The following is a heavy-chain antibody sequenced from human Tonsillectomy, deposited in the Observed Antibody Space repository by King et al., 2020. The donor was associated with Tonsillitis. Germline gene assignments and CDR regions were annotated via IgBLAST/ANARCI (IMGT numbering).Heavy chain of an antibody. CDR2: IYASGSA. J-gene: IGHJ4*02. CDR3: ARCPMQYSFDY. V-gene: IGHV4-4*07. D-gene: IGHD6-19*01. Sequence: QLQESGPGLVKPSETRSLTCSVSGDSVTSYYWNWIRQPAGKRLEWIGRIYASGSANYNPSLTSRVSMSIDTSKNQFSLRLSSVTAADTAVYYCARCPMQYSFDYWGQGALVTVSS. CDR1: GDSVTSYY.